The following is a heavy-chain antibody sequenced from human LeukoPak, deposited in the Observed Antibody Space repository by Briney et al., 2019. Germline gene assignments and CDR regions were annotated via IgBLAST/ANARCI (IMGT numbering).Heavy chain of an antibody. V-gene: IGHV1-2*02. Sequence: ASVKVSCKASGYTFTTYYMHWVRQAPGQGLEWMGWINPHSGGTNYAQKFQGRVTMTRDTSISTVYMELSSLRSDDTAVYYCARDPATKHYYDPWGQGTLVTVSS. CDR1: GYTFTTYY. CDR3: ARDPATKHYYDP. CDR2: INPHSGGT. D-gene: IGHD3-22*01. J-gene: IGHJ4*02.